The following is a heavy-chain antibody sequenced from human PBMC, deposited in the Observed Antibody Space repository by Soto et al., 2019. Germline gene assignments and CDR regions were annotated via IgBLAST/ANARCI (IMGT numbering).Heavy chain of an antibody. CDR2: INHSGST. Sequence: SETLSLTCAVYGGSFSGYYWSWIRQPPGKGLEWIGEINHSGSTNYNPSLKSRVTISVDTSKNQFSLKLSSVTAADTAVYYCARGIMDYGSGSYYTPIYYYYYYYMDVWGKGTTVTVS. J-gene: IGHJ6*03. CDR3: ARGIMDYGSGSYYTPIYYYYYYYMDV. CDR1: GGSFSGYY. V-gene: IGHV4-34*01. D-gene: IGHD3-10*01.